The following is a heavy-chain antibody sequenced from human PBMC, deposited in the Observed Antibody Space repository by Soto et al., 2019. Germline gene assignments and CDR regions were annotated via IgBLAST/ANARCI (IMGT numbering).Heavy chain of an antibody. CDR1: GGSISSSSYY. J-gene: IGHJ6*02. D-gene: IGHD3-10*01. V-gene: IGHV4-39*01. CDR3: ARGPGGSGDV. Sequence: PSETLSLTCTVSGGSISSSSYYWGWIRQPPGKGLEWIGSIYYSGSTYYNPSLKSRVTISVDTSKNQFSLKLSSVTAADTAVYYCARGPGGSGDVWGQGXTVTVYS. CDR2: IYYSGST.